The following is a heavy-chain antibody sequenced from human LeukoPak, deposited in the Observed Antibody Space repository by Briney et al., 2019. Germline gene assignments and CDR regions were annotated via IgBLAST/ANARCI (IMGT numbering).Heavy chain of an antibody. V-gene: IGHV5-51*01. Sequence: GASLEISCKGSGYIFTSYWIGWVRQLPGKGLEWMGIIYPGDSDTRYSPSFQGQVTISADKSISTAYLQWSSLKASDTAMYYCARRGSRELLRGAFDIWGQGTMVTVSS. CDR1: GYIFTSYW. CDR3: ARRGSRELLRGAFDI. CDR2: IYPGDSDT. J-gene: IGHJ3*02. D-gene: IGHD1-26*01.